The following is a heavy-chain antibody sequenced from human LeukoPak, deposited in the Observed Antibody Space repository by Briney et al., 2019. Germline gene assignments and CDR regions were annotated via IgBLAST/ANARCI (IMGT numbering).Heavy chain of an antibody. J-gene: IGHJ3*02. CDR3: ARGSPFQWELLNAFDI. CDR2: IIPIFGTA. CDR1: GGTFSSYA. D-gene: IGHD1-26*01. V-gene: IGHV1-69*05. Sequence: AASVKVSCKASGGTFSSYAISWVRQAPGQGLEWMGGIIPIFGTANYVQKFQGRVTITTDESTSTAYMELSSLRSEDTAVYYCARGSPFQWELLNAFDIWGQGTMVTVSS.